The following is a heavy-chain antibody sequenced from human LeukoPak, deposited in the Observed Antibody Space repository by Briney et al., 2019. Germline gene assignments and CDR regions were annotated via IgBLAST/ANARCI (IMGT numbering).Heavy chain of an antibody. V-gene: IGHV3-9*03. CDR3: AKGGAVTTLPFDY. D-gene: IGHD4-17*01. CDR2: ISWNSGSI. CDR1: GFTFDDYA. Sequence: GGSLRLSCAASGFTFDDYAMHWVRQAPGKGLEWVSGISWNSGSIGYADSVEGRFTISRDNAKNSLYLQMNSLRAEDMALYYCAKGGAVTTLPFDYWGQGTLVTVSS. J-gene: IGHJ4*02.